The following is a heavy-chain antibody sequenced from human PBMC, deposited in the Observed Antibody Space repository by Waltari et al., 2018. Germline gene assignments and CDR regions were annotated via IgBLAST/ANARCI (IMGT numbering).Heavy chain of an antibody. V-gene: IGHV1-18*04. CDR2: ISPYSGNT. CDR1: GYTFNIYV. J-gene: IGHJ4*02. D-gene: IGHD5-12*01. CDR3: ARGGGYSGYDEFDY. Sequence: QVQLVQSGGEVKKPGASVKVSCKASGYTFNIYVISWVRQAPGQGLEWMGWISPYSGNTNYAQNLQGRVTMTTDTSTSTADMELRSLRSDDTAVYYCARGGGYSGYDEFDYWGQGTLVTVSS.